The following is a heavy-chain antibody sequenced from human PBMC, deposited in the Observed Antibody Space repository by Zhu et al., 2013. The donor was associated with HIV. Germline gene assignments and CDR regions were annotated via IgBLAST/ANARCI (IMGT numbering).Heavy chain of an antibody. D-gene: IGHD5-12*01. V-gene: IGHV1-18*01. CDR2: ISGNNDDA. J-gene: IGHJ4*02. CDR1: GYTFTNYG. Sequence: QVQLVQSGDEVKTPGASVKVSCKTSGYTFTNYGISWVRQAPGQGLEWMGWISGNNDDANIVQRFQGRVTMTTDTSTTTAYMELRSLRSDDTAVYYCAGEPTSTHYFDYWGLGTLVSVSS. CDR3: AGEPTSTHYFDY.